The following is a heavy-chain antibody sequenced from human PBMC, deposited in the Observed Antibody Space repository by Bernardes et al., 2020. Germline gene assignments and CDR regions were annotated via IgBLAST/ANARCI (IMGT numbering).Heavy chain of an antibody. CDR2: ISAYNGNT. CDR1: GYTFTSYG. Sequence: ASVKVSCKASGYTFTSYGISWVRQAPGQGLEWMGWISAYNGNTNYAQKLQGRVTMTTDTSTSTAYMELRSLRSDDTAVYYCARDLGVPAAIGAPWNWFDPWGQGTLVTVSS. J-gene: IGHJ5*02. V-gene: IGHV1-18*01. D-gene: IGHD2-2*01. CDR3: ARDLGVPAAIGAPWNWFDP.